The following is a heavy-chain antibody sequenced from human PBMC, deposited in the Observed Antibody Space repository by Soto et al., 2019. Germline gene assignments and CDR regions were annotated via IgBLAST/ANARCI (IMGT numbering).Heavy chain of an antibody. CDR3: ARVLLGYGLSGVGY. CDR1: GGSFSGYY. J-gene: IGHJ4*02. Sequence: PSDTLSLTCAVYGGSFSGYYWNWLRQPPGEGLEWIGKINHSGSTNYNPSLKSRVTISVDTSKNQFSLKLSSVTAADTAVYYCARVLLGYGLSGVGYWGQGTLVTVSS. D-gene: IGHD5-18*01. CDR2: INHSGST. V-gene: IGHV4-34*01.